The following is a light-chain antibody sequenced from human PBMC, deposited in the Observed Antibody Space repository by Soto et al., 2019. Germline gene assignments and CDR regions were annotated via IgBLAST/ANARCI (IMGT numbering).Light chain of an antibody. V-gene: IGKV3-15*01. CDR1: QSVSGN. J-gene: IGKJ3*01. CDR3: QQYNNWPPIT. Sequence: EIVMTQSPATLSVSPGERATLSCRASQSVSGNLAWYQQKPGQAPRLLIYAASTRATGIPARFSGSGSGTEFTLTISSLHSEDFAVYYCQQYNNWPPITFDAGKKVDIK. CDR2: AAS.